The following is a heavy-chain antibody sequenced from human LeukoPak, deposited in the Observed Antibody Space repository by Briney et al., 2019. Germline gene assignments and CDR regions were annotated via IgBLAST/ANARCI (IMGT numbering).Heavy chain of an antibody. CDR1: GGSISSYY. Sequence: KSSETLSLTCTVSGGSISSYYWNWIRQPPGKGLEWIGYIYYSGSTNYNPSLKSRVTISVDTSKNQFSLKLSSVTAADTAVYYCARDRPPGVALDYWGQGTLVTVSS. V-gene: IGHV4-59*01. D-gene: IGHD5-12*01. CDR3: ARDRPPGVALDY. J-gene: IGHJ4*02. CDR2: IYYSGST.